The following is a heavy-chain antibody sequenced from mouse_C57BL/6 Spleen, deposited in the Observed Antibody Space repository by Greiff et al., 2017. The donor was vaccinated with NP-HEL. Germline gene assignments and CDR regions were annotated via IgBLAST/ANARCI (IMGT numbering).Heavy chain of an antibody. CDR2: IDPSDSYT. CDR1: GYTFTSYW. Sequence: QVQLQQPGAELVMPGASVKLSCKASGYTFTSYWMHWVKQRPGQGLEWIGEIDPSDSYTNYNQKFKGKSTLTVDKSSSTAYMQLSSLTSEDSAVYYCASSYYGNYVRAMDYWGQGTSVTVSS. CDR3: ASSYYGNYVRAMDY. V-gene: IGHV1-69*01. J-gene: IGHJ4*01. D-gene: IGHD2-10*01.